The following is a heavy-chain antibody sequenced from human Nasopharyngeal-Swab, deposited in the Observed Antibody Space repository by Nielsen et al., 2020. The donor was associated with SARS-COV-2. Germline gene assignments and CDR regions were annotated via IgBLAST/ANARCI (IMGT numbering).Heavy chain of an antibody. CDR2: IRSKANSYAT. Sequence: VRQAPGKGLEWVGRIRSKANSYATAYAASVKGRFTISGDDSKNTAYLQMNSLKTEDTAVYYCARESGRVGSYFYYYYYMDVWGKGTTVTVSS. V-gene: IGHV3-73*01. CDR3: ARESGRVGSYFYYYYYMDV. D-gene: IGHD3-10*01. J-gene: IGHJ6*03.